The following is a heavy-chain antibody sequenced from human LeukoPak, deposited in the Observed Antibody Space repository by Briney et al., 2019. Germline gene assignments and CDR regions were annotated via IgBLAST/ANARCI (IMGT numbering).Heavy chain of an antibody. J-gene: IGHJ6*02. CDR2: ISAYNGNT. Sequence: GASVKVSCKASGYTFTSYGISWVRQAPGQGLEWMGWISAYNGNTNYAQKLQGRVTMTTDTSTSTAYMELRSLRSDDTAVYYCARDAIKRVLLWFGEPQILYGMDVWGQGTTVTVSS. V-gene: IGHV1-18*01. CDR3: ARDAIKRVLLWFGEPQILYGMDV. CDR1: GYTFTSYG. D-gene: IGHD3-10*01.